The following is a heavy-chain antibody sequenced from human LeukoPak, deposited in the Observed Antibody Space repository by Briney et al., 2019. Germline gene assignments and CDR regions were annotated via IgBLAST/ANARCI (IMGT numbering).Heavy chain of an antibody. Sequence: ASVKVSCRASGYTFTSYDINWVRQATGQGLEWMGWMNPNSGNTGYAQKFQGRVTMTRNTSISTAYMELSSLRSEDTTVYYCARGPVHYSSSWYYFDYWGQGTLVTVSS. CDR1: GYTFTSYD. CDR2: MNPNSGNT. V-gene: IGHV1-8*01. J-gene: IGHJ4*02. CDR3: ARGPVHYSSSWYYFDY. D-gene: IGHD6-13*01.